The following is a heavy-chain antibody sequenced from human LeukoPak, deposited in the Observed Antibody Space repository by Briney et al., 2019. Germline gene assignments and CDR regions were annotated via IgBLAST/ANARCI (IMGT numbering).Heavy chain of an antibody. Sequence: SETLSLTCAVSGGSISGGGYSWSWIRQPPGKGLEWIGYIYHSGSTYYNPSLKSRVTISVDRSKNQFSLKLSSVTAADTAVYYCARAGTGEEYYFDYWGQGTLVTVSS. V-gene: IGHV4-30-2*01. J-gene: IGHJ4*02. CDR2: IYHSGST. CDR1: GGSISGGGYS. D-gene: IGHD7-27*01. CDR3: ARAGTGEEYYFDY.